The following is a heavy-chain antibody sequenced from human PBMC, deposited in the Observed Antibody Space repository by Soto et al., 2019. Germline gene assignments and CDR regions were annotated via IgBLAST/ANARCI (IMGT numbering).Heavy chain of an antibody. CDR3: ARGSPYPGFGEFYYMDV. CDR1: GGSISSSSYY. J-gene: IGHJ6*03. V-gene: IGHV4-39*01. Sequence: SETLSLTCTVSGGSISSSSYYWGWIRQPPGKGLEWIGSIYYSGSTYYNPSLKSRVTIFVDTSKNQFSLKLSSVTAADTAVYYCARGSPYPGFGEFYYMDVWGKGTTVTVSS. CDR2: IYYSGST. D-gene: IGHD3-10*01.